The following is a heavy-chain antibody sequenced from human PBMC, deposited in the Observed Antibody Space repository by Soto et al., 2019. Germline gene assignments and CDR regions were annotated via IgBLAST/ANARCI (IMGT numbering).Heavy chain of an antibody. V-gene: IGHV3-23*01. D-gene: IGHD6-19*01. CDR1: GFTFRSYG. Sequence: LRLSCVASGFTFRSYGMNWVRQAPGGGLEWVSNIIGSGDSTYYADSVKGRFTISRDNSQNTLFLQMDRLRVEDTATYYCVKDRAFRTVAGTDHWGQGALVTVSS. CDR3: VKDRAFRTVAGTDH. CDR2: IIGSGDST. J-gene: IGHJ4*02.